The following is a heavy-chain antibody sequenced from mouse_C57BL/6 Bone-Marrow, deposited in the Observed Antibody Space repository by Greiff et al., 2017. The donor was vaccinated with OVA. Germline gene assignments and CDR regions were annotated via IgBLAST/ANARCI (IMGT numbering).Heavy chain of an antibody. J-gene: IGHJ2*01. CDR1: GYTFTSYW. V-gene: IGHV1-5*01. D-gene: IGHD3-2*02. CDR3: TSETAQNYFDY. CDR2: IYPGNSDT. Sequence: EVQLQQSGTVLARPGASVKMSCKTSGYTFTSYWMHWVKQRPGQGLEWIGAIYPGNSDTSYNQKFKGKAKLTAVTSASTAYMELSSLTNEDSAVYYCTSETAQNYFDYWGQGTTLTVSS.